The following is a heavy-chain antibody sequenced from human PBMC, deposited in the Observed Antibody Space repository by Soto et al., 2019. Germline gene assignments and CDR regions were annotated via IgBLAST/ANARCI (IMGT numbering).Heavy chain of an antibody. CDR2: INPSGGGT. CDR1: GYTFNSYY. J-gene: IGHJ4*02. CDR3: ARAHSGSYPHFDY. Sequence: ASVKVSCKASGYTFNSYYMHWVRQAPGQGLEWMGIINPSGGGTIYAQKFQGRVTMTRDTSTSTVYMELSSLRSEDTAVYYCARAHSGSYPHFDYRGQGTPVTVSS. V-gene: IGHV1-46*02. D-gene: IGHD1-26*01.